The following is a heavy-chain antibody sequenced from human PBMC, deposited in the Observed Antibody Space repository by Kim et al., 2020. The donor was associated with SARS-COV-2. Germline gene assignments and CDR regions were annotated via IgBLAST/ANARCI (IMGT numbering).Heavy chain of an antibody. Sequence: PGGSLRLSCVASGFSFSNYGMHWVRQAPGKGLEWVAIVSYEGRNTYYAGSVKGRFTISRDNSKNTLYLQMKSLRTEDTALYYCVKEAAFSTVVVDYYFDYWGKGTLVTVSA. CDR1: GFSFSNYG. CDR3: VKEAAFSTVVVDYYFDY. CDR2: VSYEGRNT. J-gene: IGHJ4*02. D-gene: IGHD2-15*01. V-gene: IGHV3-30*18.